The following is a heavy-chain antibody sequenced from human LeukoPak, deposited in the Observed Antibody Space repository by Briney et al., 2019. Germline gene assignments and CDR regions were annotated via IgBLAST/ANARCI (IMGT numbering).Heavy chain of an antibody. CDR2: MNPNSGNT. J-gene: IGHJ4*02. CDR3: ARDRVGITGTTHFDY. D-gene: IGHD1-7*01. V-gene: IGHV1-8*01. Sequence: ASVKASCKASGYTFTSYDINWVRQATGQGLEWMGWMNPNSGNTGYAQKFQGRVTMTRNTSISTAYMELSRLRSDDTAVYYCARDRVGITGTTHFDYWGQGTLVTVSS. CDR1: GYTFTSYD.